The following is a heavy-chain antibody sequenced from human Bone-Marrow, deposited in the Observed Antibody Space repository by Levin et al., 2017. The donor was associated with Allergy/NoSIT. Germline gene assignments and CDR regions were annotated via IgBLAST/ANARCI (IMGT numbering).Heavy chain of an antibody. CDR3: ARDFWGSGNGLDV. J-gene: IGHJ6*02. D-gene: IGHD3-10*01. CDR2: INADGTTT. CDR1: GFTFIPYW. Sequence: GESLKISCATSGFTFIPYWFHWVRQVPGKGLVWVSRINADGTTTNYADSVKGRFTVSRDNTKNTVYLQMNSLTVEDTAVYYCARDFWGSGNGLDVWGQGTTVTVSS. V-gene: IGHV3-74*01.